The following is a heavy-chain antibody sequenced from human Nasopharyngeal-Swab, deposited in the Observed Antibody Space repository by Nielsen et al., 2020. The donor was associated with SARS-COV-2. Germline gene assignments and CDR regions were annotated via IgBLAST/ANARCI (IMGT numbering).Heavy chain of an antibody. CDR3: ARSGYSSRHYDN. V-gene: IGHV7-4-1*02. CDR1: GYTFTSYA. D-gene: IGHD6-13*01. J-gene: IGHJ4*02. Sequence: ASVKVSCKASGYTFTSYAVNWVRQAPGQGLEWMGWINTNTGNANYAHGFTGRFVFSLDTSVTTAYVEIISLEAEDTAVYYCARSGYSSRHYDNWGQGTLVTASS. CDR2: INTNTGNA.